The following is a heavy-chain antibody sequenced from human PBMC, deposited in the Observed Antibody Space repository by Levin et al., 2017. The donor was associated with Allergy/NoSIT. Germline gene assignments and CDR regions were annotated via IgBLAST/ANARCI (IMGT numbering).Heavy chain of an antibody. D-gene: IGHD5-18*01. Sequence: ASVKVSCKASGYSFTGYYMHWVRQAPGQGLEWMGWINPKSGGTNYAQKFQGRVTMTRDTSNSTAYMELSRLRSDDTAVYYCTRGQESAYTYGYLGRIDYWGQGTLVTVSS. J-gene: IGHJ4*01. CDR2: INPKSGGT. V-gene: IGHV1-2*02. CDR3: TRGQESAYTYGYLGRIDY. CDR1: GYSFTGYY.